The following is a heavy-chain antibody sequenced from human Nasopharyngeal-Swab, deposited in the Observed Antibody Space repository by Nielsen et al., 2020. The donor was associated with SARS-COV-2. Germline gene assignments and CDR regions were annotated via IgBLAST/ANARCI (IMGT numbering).Heavy chain of an antibody. CDR1: GFNLGDYY. D-gene: IGHD3-9*01. Sequence: GGSLRLSCLASGFNLGDYYMDWVRQAPGKGLEWLGHGRVRANSYTAEYAASVTDRFTISREESKNLLFLQMNSLKTEDTDVYYCARVGICNNDWCGSYDSWGQRTLVTVSS. V-gene: IGHV3-72*01. CDR3: ARVGICNNDWCGSYDS. CDR2: GRVRANSYTA. J-gene: IGHJ4*02.